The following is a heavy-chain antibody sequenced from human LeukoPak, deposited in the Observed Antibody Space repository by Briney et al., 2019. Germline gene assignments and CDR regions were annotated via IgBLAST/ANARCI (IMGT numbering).Heavy chain of an antibody. CDR1: GFTFSSYW. V-gene: IGHV3-74*01. D-gene: IGHD6-19*01. Sequence: GGSLRLSCAASGFTFSSYWMHWVRQAPGKGLVWVSRINSDGSSTSYADSVKGRFTISRDNAKNTLYLQMNSLRAEDTAVYYCARGSQVVYGSGWYHRDDAFDIWGQGTMVTVSS. J-gene: IGHJ3*02. CDR2: INSDGSST. CDR3: ARGSQVVYGSGWYHRDDAFDI.